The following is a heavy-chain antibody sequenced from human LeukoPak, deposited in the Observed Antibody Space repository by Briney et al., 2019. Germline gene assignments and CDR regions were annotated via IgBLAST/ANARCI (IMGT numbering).Heavy chain of an antibody. D-gene: IGHD1-26*01. Sequence: ASVKVSCKTSAYTFTGYCMHWRRQAPGQGLEWMGRVNPNSGGTNDAQKFHGRVTMTRDTSIRTAYMELSRLRSADTAVYHCARMAGGGSYLGEDYWGQGTLVTVSS. CDR3: ARMAGGGSYLGEDY. V-gene: IGHV1-2*06. CDR1: AYTFTGYC. CDR2: VNPNSGGT. J-gene: IGHJ4*02.